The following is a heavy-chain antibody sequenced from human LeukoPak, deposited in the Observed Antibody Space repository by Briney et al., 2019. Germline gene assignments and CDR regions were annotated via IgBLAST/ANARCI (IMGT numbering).Heavy chain of an antibody. Sequence: SQTLSLTCTVSGGSISSGDYYWGWNRQPPGMGLERIVYIYYSGSTYYNPSLKSRVTISEDTPKHQFSLKVSSVTAADTAVYYCAREVASPGGYDYWGQGTLVTVSS. CDR1: GGSISSGDYY. CDR2: IYYSGST. CDR3: AREVASPGGYDY. J-gene: IGHJ4*02. V-gene: IGHV4-30-4*01. D-gene: IGHD2-15*01.